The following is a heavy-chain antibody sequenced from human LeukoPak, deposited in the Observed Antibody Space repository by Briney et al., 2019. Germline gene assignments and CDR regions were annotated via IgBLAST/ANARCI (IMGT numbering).Heavy chain of an antibody. CDR2: ISVSGSST. J-gene: IGHJ5*02. V-gene: IGHV3-23*01. Sequence: AGGSLRLSSAASGFTFSSYAMSWVRQAPEKGLEWVSVISVSGSSTNYADSVKGRFTISRDNSKNTLYLQMNSLRAEDTAVYYCAREAIAAAGTFSPWGQGTLVTVSS. CDR3: AREAIAAAGTFSP. D-gene: IGHD6-13*01. CDR1: GFTFSSYA.